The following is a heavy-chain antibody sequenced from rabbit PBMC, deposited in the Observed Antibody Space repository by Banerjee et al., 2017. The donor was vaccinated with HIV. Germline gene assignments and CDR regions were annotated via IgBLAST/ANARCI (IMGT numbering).Heavy chain of an antibody. D-gene: IGHD4-1*01. V-gene: IGHV1S40*01. Sequence: QSLEESGGGLVQPEGSLTLTCTASGFSFSNGYVMCWVRQAPGKGLEWIGCINTGSSGSTYYASWAKGRFSISRSTSLNTVTLQMTSLTAADMATYFCARDLSSSGWSDFALWGPGTLVTVS. CDR3: ARDLSSSGWSDFAL. CDR2: INTGSSGST. J-gene: IGHJ4*01. CDR1: GFSFSNGYV.